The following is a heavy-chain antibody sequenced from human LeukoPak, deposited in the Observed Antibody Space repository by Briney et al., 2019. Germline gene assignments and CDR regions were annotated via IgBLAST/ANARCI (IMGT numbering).Heavy chain of an antibody. Sequence: GESLKISCKGSGYSFTSYWIGWVRQMPGKGLEWMGIIYPGDSDTRYSPSFQGQVTISADKSISTAYLQWSSLKASDTAMYYCAIAAAGTDYYYGMDVWGQGTTVTVSS. J-gene: IGHJ6*02. V-gene: IGHV5-51*01. D-gene: IGHD6-13*01. CDR2: IYPGDSDT. CDR3: AIAAAGTDYYYGMDV. CDR1: GYSFTSYW.